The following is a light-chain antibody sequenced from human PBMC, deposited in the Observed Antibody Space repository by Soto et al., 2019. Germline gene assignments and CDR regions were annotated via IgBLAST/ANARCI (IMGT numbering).Light chain of an antibody. V-gene: IGLV2-11*01. Sequence: QPVLTQPRSVSGSPGQSVTISCTGTSSDVGNYNYVSWYQQHPGKAPKLMIYDVSKRPSGVPDRFSGSKSGNTASLTISGLLAEDEADYYCCSYAGSYTYVFGTGTKLTVL. J-gene: IGLJ1*01. CDR3: CSYAGSYTYV. CDR1: SSDVGNYNY. CDR2: DVS.